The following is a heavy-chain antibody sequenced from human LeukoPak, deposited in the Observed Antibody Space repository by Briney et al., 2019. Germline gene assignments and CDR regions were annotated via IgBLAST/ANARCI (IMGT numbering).Heavy chain of an antibody. Sequence: SGGSLRLSCAASGFTFSSYAMSWVRQAPGKGLEWVSAISGSGGSTYYADSVKGRFTISRDNSKNTLYLQMNSLRAEDTAVYYCATILGWYYYDSSRPLKYWGQGTLVTVSS. V-gene: IGHV3-23*01. J-gene: IGHJ4*02. D-gene: IGHD3-22*01. CDR1: GFTFSSYA. CDR3: ATILGWYYYDSSRPLKY. CDR2: ISGSGGST.